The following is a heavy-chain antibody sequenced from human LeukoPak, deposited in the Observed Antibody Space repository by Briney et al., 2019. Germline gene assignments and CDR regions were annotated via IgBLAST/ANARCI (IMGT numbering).Heavy chain of an antibody. CDR3: ARYDFWSGYSYGMDV. J-gene: IGHJ6*02. CDR2: IYSGGST. V-gene: IGHV3-53*01. D-gene: IGHD3-3*01. Sequence: PGGSLRLSCAASGFTVSSNYMSWVRQAPRKGLEWVSVIYSGGSTYYADSVKGRFTISRDNSKNTLYLQMNSLRAEDTAVYYCARYDFWSGYSYGMDVWGQGTTVTVSS. CDR1: GFTVSSNY.